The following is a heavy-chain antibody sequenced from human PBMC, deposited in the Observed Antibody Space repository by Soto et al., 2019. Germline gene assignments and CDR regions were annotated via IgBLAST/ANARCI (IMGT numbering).Heavy chain of an antibody. CDR2: ISYDGSNK. J-gene: IGHJ4*02. D-gene: IGHD6-6*01. CDR3: ARVPWTSSSPWYYFDY. CDR1: GFTFSSYA. V-gene: IGHV3-30-3*01. Sequence: GGSLRLSCAASGFTFSSYAMHWVRQAPGKGLEWVAVISYDGSNKYYADSVKGRFTISRDNSKNTLYLQMNSLRAEDTAVYYCARVPWTSSSPWYYFDYWGQGTLVTVSS.